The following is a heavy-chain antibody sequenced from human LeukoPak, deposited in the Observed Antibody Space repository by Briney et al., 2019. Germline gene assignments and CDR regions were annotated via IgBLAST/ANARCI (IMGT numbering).Heavy chain of an antibody. V-gene: IGHV3-74*01. CDR2: IKYDASST. J-gene: IGHJ4*02. CDR3: ARGATYAYYQDY. Sequence: GSLRLSCADSGFTISSHWLHWVRQAPGKGLVWVSRIKYDASSTSYADSVKGRFTISRDNAKNTLYLQMNSLRAEDTAVYYCARGATYAYYQDYWGQGTLVTVSS. D-gene: IGHD1-26*01. CDR1: GFTISSHW.